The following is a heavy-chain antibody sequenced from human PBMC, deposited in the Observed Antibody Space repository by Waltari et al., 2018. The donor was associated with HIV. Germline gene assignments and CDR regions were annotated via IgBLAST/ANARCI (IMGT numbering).Heavy chain of an antibody. CDR3: ATLQGSSMVTAGEIVDH. V-gene: IGHV4-59*03. J-gene: IGHJ4*02. Sequence: VLLQESGPRLVKPSETLSLTCAVSDGSLTGNFWSWVRQHPEKGLEWIGYIHYSGTTDYTPSLSSRVSMSVDTSKSQFSLNVASVSAADTAVYYCATLQGSSMVTAGEIVDHWGPGTLVIVSP. CDR1: DGSLTGNF. CDR2: IHYSGTT. D-gene: IGHD2-21*02.